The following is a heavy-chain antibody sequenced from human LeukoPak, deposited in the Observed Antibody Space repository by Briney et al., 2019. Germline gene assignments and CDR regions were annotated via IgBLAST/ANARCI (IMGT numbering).Heavy chain of an antibody. J-gene: IGHJ6*02. CDR3: AREAMVAGFGPRYYGMDV. CDR1: GGSISSSNW. D-gene: IGHD3-10*01. V-gene: IGHV4-4*02. Sequence: SETLSLTCAVSGGSISSSNWWSWVRQPPGKGLEWIGEIYHSGSTNYNPSLKSRVTISVDKSKNQFSLKLSSVTAADTAVYYCAREAMVAGFGPRYYGMDVWGQGTTVTVSS. CDR2: IYHSGST.